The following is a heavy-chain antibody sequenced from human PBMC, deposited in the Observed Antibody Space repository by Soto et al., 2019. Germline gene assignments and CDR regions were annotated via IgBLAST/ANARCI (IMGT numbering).Heavy chain of an antibody. CDR3: AGRAVGETFDY. V-gene: IGHV3-33*01. CDR1: GFTFSSYG. CDR2: IWYDGSNK. D-gene: IGHD6-19*01. J-gene: IGHJ4*02. Sequence: QVQLVESGGGVVQPGRSLRVSCAASGFTFSSYGMHWVRQAPGKGLEWVAIIWYDGSNKYYADSVKGRFTISRDNSKNTLYLQMNSLRVEDTAVYYCAGRAVGETFDYWGQGTLVTVSS.